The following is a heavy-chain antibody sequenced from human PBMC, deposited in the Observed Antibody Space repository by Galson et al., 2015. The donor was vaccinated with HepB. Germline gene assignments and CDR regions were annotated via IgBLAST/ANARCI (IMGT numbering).Heavy chain of an antibody. CDR1: GFTFSSYG. D-gene: IGHD3-9*01. J-gene: IGHJ4*02. CDR3: AKDLRYFDWLFDY. CDR2: ISYDGSNK. V-gene: IGHV3-30*18. Sequence: SLRLSCAASGFTFSSYGMHWVRQAPGKGLEWVAVISYDGSNKYYADSVKGRFTISRDNSKNTLYLQMNSLRAEDTAVYYCAKDLRYFDWLFDYWGQGTLVTVSS.